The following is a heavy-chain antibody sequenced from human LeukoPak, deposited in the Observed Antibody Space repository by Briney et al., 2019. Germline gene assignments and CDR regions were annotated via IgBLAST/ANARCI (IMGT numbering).Heavy chain of an antibody. J-gene: IGHJ4*02. CDR1: GGSFSGYY. V-gene: IGHV4-34*01. CDR3: ARGWGYFDS. CDR2: INHSGST. Sequence: SETLSLTCAVYGGSFSGYYWSWIRQPPRKGLEWIGEINHSGSTNYNPSLKSRVTISVDTSKNQFSLKLSSVTAADTAVYYCARGWGYFDSWGQGTLVTVSS. D-gene: IGHD7-27*01.